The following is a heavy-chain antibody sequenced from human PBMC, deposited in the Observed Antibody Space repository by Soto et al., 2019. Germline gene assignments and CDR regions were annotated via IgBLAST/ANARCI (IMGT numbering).Heavy chain of an antibody. Sequence: SVKVSCKASGFTFSSSGIHWVRQARGQRLEWIGWIVVGSGNTNYAQKFQERVTITRDVSTNTAYMELTSLRSEDTAVYYCAADLAPTAPYNWFEPWGQGTLVTVSS. CDR1: GFTFSSSG. V-gene: IGHV1-58*02. CDR2: IVVGSGNT. J-gene: IGHJ5*02. CDR3: AADLAPTAPYNWFEP. D-gene: IGHD1-1*01.